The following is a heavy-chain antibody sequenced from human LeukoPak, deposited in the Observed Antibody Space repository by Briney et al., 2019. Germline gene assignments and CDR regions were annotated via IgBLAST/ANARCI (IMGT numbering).Heavy chain of an antibody. CDR3: ARDPDRDKVLRSEYYFDY. V-gene: IGHV1-3*03. Sequence: ASVKVSCKASGYTFTSYAIHWVRQAPGQRLEWMGWINAGSGNTSYAQEFQGRVTMTRDTSTSTVYMELSSLRSEDTAVYYCARDPDRDKVLRSEYYFDYWGQGTLVTVSS. D-gene: IGHD4-17*01. CDR1: GYTFTSYA. CDR2: INAGSGNT. J-gene: IGHJ4*02.